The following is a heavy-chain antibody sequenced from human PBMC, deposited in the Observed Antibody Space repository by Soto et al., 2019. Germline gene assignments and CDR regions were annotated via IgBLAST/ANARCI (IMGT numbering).Heavy chain of an antibody. CDR1: GYTFTSYV. CDR3: AIANNSTRWDVAGNWFDR. V-gene: IGHV1-18*01. CDR2: ISAYNGNT. D-gene: IGHD6-19*01. Sequence: ASVKVSCKASGYTFTSYVISWVRQAPGQGLEWMGWISAYNGNTNYAQKLQGRVTMTTDTSTSTAYMELRSLRSDDTAVYYCAIANNSTRWDVAGNWFDRWRQGTLVT. J-gene: IGHJ5*02.